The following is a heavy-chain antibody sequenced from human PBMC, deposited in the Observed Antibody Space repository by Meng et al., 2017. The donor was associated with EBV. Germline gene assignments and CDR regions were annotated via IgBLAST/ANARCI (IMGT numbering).Heavy chain of an antibody. CDR2: INVGVGYT. CDR1: GYAFTSYI. Sequence: QGPFGQFGGWVKNPGASVKVSCKASGYAFTSYILHWVRQAPGQRLEWMGWINVGVGYTKYSQKFQGRVTISSDTSATTGYMELSSLRSEDTAVYYCVRGPPVGVPGPGDYWGQGTLVTVSS. J-gene: IGHJ4*02. CDR3: VRGPPVGVPGPGDY. D-gene: IGHD2-21*01. V-gene: IGHV1-3*01.